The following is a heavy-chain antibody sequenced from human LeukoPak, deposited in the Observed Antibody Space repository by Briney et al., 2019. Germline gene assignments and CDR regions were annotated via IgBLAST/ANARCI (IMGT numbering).Heavy chain of an antibody. CDR3: ARHVSWLGLDNWFDP. CDR1: GGSFSGYY. V-gene: IGHV4-34*01. J-gene: IGHJ5*02. Sequence: SETLSLTCAVYGGSFSGYYWSWIRQPPGKGLEWIGEINHSGSTNYNPSLKSRVTISVDTSKNRFSLKLSSVTAADTAVYYCARHVSWLGLDNWFDPWGQGTLVTVSS. D-gene: IGHD6-19*01. CDR2: INHSGST.